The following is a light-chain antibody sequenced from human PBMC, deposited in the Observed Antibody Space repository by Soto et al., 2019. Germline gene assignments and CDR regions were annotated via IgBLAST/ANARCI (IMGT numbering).Light chain of an antibody. J-gene: IGLJ3*02. CDR1: NIGTTR. Sequence: SYELTQPPSVSVAPGQTARITCGGNNIGTTRVHWYQQKPGQAPVLVVYDDSDRPSGIPERFSGSNSADTATLTVSRVEAADEADYFCQVWDSSGDQPGVFGGGTKLTVL. CDR2: DDS. V-gene: IGLV3-21*02. CDR3: QVWDSSGDQPGV.